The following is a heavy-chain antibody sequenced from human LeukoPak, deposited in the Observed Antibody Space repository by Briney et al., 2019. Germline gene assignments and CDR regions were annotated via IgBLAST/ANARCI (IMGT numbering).Heavy chain of an antibody. D-gene: IGHD3-9*01. CDR3: ARVHLNVLRYFDWQGPFDY. CDR2: IYTSGST. V-gene: IGHV4-4*07. J-gene: IGHJ4*02. CDR1: GGSISSYY. Sequence: SETLSLTCTVSGGSISSYYWSWIRQPAGKGLEWIGRIYTSGSTNYNPSLKSRVTMSVDTSKNQFSLKLSSVTAADTAVYYCARVHLNVLRYFDWQGPFDYWGQGTLVTVSS.